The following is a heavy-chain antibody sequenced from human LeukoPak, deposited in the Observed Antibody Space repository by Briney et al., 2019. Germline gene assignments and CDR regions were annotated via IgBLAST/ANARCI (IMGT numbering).Heavy chain of an antibody. Sequence: GGSLRLSCAASGFTFSNYWMHWVRQAPGKGLVWVSRINSDGINTSYADSVKGRFTISRDNAKNSLYLQMNSLRAEDTAVYYCARGITYSDDYWGQGTLVTVSS. CDR3: ARGITYSDDY. J-gene: IGHJ4*02. D-gene: IGHD3-3*01. V-gene: IGHV3-74*01. CDR1: GFTFSNYW. CDR2: INSDGINT.